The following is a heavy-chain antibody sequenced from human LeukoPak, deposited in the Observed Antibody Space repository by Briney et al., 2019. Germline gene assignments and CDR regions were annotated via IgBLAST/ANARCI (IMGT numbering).Heavy chain of an antibody. V-gene: IGHV4-34*01. CDR2: INHSGST. CDR3: ATTHYYYYYMDV. D-gene: IGHD4-11*01. CDR1: GGSFSGYY. J-gene: IGHJ6*03. Sequence: SETLSLTCAVYGGSFSGYYWSWIRQPPGKGLEWIGEINHSGSTNYNPSLKSRVTISVDTTKNQLSLNLTSVTAADTAVYYCATTHYYYYYMDVWGKGATVTISS.